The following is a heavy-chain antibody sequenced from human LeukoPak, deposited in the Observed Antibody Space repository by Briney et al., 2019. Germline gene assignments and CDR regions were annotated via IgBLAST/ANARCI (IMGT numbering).Heavy chain of an antibody. D-gene: IGHD3-3*01. CDR3: ASGKGHDFWSGYLSWFDP. CDR2: ISGSGGST. CDR1: GFTFSSYA. V-gene: IGHV3-23*01. J-gene: IGHJ5*02. Sequence: GGSLRLSCAASGFTFSSYAMSWVRQAPGKGLEWVSAISGSGGSTYYADSVKGRFTISRDNAKNSLYLQMNSLRAEDTAVYYCASGKGHDFWSGYLSWFDPWGQGTLVTVSS.